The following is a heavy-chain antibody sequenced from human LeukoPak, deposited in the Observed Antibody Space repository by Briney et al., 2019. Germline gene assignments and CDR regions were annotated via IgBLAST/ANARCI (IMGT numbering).Heavy chain of an antibody. V-gene: IGHV4-38-2*02. CDR3: ASSSLYYDSSRGFDY. D-gene: IGHD3-22*01. CDR1: GYSISNGYY. J-gene: IGHJ4*02. CDR2: IYYSGTT. Sequence: SETLSLTCTVSGYSISNGYYWGWIRQPPGKGLEWIGTIYYSGTTYYNPSLKSRVTISVDTSKNQFSLKLSSVTAADTAVYYCASSSLYYDSSRGFDYWGQGTLVTVSS.